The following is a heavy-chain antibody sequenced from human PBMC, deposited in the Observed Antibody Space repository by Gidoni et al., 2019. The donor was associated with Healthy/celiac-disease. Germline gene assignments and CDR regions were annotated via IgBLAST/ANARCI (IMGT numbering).Heavy chain of an antibody. CDR1: GGSVSSGSYY. V-gene: IGHV4-61*01. CDR3: ARVGSGSDAFDI. J-gene: IGHJ3*02. D-gene: IGHD6-19*01. CDR2: IYYSGST. Sequence: QVQLQESCPGLVKPSETLSLTCTVSGGSVSSGSYYWCWIRQPPGQGLEWIGYIYYSGSTNYNPSLKSRVTISVDTSKNQFSLKLSSVTAADTAVYYCARVGSGSDAFDIWGQGTMVTVSS.